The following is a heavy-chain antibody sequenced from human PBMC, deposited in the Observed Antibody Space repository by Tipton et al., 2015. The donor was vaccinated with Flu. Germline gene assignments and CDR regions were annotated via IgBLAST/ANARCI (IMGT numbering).Heavy chain of an antibody. CDR2: ISGSGGST. CDR3: AKDQRVAEVEWFDP. Sequence: TASGFTFSSYAMSWVRQAPGKGLEWVSAISGSGGSTYYADSVKGRFTISRDNSKNTLYLQMNSLRAEDTAVYYCAKDQRVAEVEWFDPWGQGTLVTVSS. D-gene: IGHD6-19*01. J-gene: IGHJ5*02. CDR1: GFTFSSYA. V-gene: IGHV3-23*01.